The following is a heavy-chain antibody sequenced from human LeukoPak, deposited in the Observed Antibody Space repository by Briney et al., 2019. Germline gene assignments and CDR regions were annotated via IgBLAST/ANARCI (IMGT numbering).Heavy chain of an antibody. Sequence: GGSLRLSCAASRFTFSSYAMHWVRQAPGKGLEWVSYISSSSTVIYYADSVKGRFTISRDNAKNSLYLQMNRLRDEDTAVYYCARDHVPADYWGQGTLVTVSS. CDR3: ARDHVPADY. CDR1: RFTFSSYA. CDR2: ISSSSTVI. J-gene: IGHJ4*02. V-gene: IGHV3-48*02. D-gene: IGHD2-2*01.